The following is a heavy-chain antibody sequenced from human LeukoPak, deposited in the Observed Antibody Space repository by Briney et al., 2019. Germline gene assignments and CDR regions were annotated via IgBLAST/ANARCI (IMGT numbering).Heavy chain of an antibody. CDR3: ARPLSGTTDFDY. CDR2: ISSSSSYI. V-gene: IGHV3-21*01. D-gene: IGHD1-20*01. Sequence: PGGSLRLSCAASGFTFSSYTMNWVRQAPGKGLEWVSLISSSSSYIFYADSVKGRFTISRDNAKKSLYLQMNSLRAEDTAVYYCARPLSGTTDFDYWGQGTLVTVSS. CDR1: GFTFSSYT. J-gene: IGHJ4*02.